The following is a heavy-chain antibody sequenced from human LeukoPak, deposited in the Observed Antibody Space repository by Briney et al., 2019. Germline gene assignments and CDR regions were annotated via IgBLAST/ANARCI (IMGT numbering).Heavy chain of an antibody. CDR2: IKEDGSKK. CDR1: GFTFSGCW. D-gene: IGHD3-16*01. J-gene: IGHJ6*02. V-gene: IGHV3-7*03. Sequence: GGSLRLSCAASGFTFSGCWMTWVRQAPGKGLEWVANIKEDGSKKNYVDSVKGRFTIFRDNAKNSLYLQMSNLRAEDTAVYFCARGGGLDVWGQGATVTVSS. CDR3: ARGGGLDV.